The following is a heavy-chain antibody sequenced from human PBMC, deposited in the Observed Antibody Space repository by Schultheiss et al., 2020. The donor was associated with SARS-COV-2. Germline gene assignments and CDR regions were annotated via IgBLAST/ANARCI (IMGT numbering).Heavy chain of an antibody. Sequence: ASVKVSCKASGYTFTSYYMHWVRQAPGQGLEWMGIINPNSGGTNYAQKFQGRVTMTRDTSISTAYMELSRLRSDDTAVYYCARARTILGAFDIWGQGTMVTVSS. D-gene: IGHD3-3*01. J-gene: IGHJ3*02. CDR2: INPNSGGT. CDR1: GYTFTSYY. V-gene: IGHV1-2*02. CDR3: ARARTILGAFDI.